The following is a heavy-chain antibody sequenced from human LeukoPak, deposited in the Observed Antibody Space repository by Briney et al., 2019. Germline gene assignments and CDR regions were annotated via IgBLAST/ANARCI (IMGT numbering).Heavy chain of an antibody. D-gene: IGHD3-3*01. CDR3: ARDLMLLSGNRFLEWSDDYYYYMDV. J-gene: IGHJ6*03. CDR1: GYTFTSYG. Sequence: GASVKVSCKASGYTFTSYGISWVRQAPGQGLEWMGWISAYNGNTNYAQKLQGGVTMTTDTSTSTAYMELRSLRSDDTAVYYCARDLMLLSGNRFLEWSDDYYYYMDVWGKGTTVTVSS. V-gene: IGHV1-18*01. CDR2: ISAYNGNT.